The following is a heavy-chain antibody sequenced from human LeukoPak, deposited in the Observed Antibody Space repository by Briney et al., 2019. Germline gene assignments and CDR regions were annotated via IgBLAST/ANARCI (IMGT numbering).Heavy chain of an antibody. V-gene: IGHV3-7*01. CDR3: ARDSRVAGGTGACDM. CDR2: IKQDGGEK. Sequence: GGSLRLSCAASGFTFSSYWMSWVSQAPGKGLEWVANIKQDGGEKNYVDSVRGRFTISRDNAKNSLHLEMNSLRAEDTAVYYCARDSRVAGGTGACDMWGQGTMVTVS. CDR1: GFTFSSYW. D-gene: IGHD1-26*01. J-gene: IGHJ3*02.